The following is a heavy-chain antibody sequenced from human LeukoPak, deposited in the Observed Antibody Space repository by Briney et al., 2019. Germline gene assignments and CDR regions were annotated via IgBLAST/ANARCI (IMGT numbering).Heavy chain of an antibody. CDR3: AQVAGSGHDY. Sequence: GGSLRLSCAASGFTFSSYVMHWVRQAPGKGLEWVAIISYDGSNEYYADSVKGRFTISRDNSKNTLYLQMNSLRAEDTAVYYCAQVAGSGHDYWGQGTLVTVSS. CDR1: GFTFSSYV. D-gene: IGHD3-10*01. V-gene: IGHV3-30*04. J-gene: IGHJ4*02. CDR2: ISYDGSNE.